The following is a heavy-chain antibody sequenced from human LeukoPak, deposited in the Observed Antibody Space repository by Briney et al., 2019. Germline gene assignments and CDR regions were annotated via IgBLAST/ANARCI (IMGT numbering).Heavy chain of an antibody. Sequence: SETLSLTCTVSGGSISSYYWSWIRQPPGKGLEWIGYIYTSGSTNYNPSLKSRVTISVDTSKNQFSLKLSSVTAADTAVYYCARSATKDDYYYFDYWGQGTLVTVCS. CDR3: ARSATKDDYYYFDY. J-gene: IGHJ4*02. CDR1: GGSISSYY. CDR2: IYTSGST. D-gene: IGHD4/OR15-4a*01. V-gene: IGHV4-4*09.